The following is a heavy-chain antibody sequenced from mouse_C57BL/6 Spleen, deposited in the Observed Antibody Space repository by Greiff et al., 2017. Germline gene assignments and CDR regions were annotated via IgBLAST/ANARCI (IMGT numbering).Heavy chain of an antibody. V-gene: IGHV1-82*01. J-gene: IGHJ4*01. CDR1: GYAFSSSW. D-gene: IGHD2-4*01. CDR2: IYPGDGDT. CDR3: ARWAYDYDDYCAMDY. Sequence: VQLVESGPELVKPGASVKISCKASGYAFSSSWMNWVKQRPGKGLEWIGRIYPGDGDTNYNGKFKGKATLTADKSYSTAYMHISSLTSEDSAIYFCARWAYDYDDYCAMDYWGQGTSVTVSS.